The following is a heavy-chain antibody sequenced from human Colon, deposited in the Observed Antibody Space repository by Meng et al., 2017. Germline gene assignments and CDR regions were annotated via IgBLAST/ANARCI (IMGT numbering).Heavy chain of an antibody. D-gene: IGHD5-12*01. CDR1: GGSISSVDYY. V-gene: IGHV4-30-4*01. CDR3: ARDSGYDKNWFDP. Sequence: QVRLQASGPGLVQPLQTLSLTCTVSGGSISSVDYYWSWIRQPPGKGLEWIGYIYYSGNTNYNPALKSRVTISVDTSKNQFSLKLSSVTAADTAVYYCARDSGYDKNWFDPWGQGTLVTVSS. J-gene: IGHJ5*02. CDR2: IYYSGNT.